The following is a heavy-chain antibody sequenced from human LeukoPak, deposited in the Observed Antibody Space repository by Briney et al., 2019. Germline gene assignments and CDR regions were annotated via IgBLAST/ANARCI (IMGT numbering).Heavy chain of an antibody. Sequence: GRSLRLSCAASGFTFSSYGMHWVRHAPGKGLECVAVISYDGSNKYYADSVKGRFTISRDNSKNTLYLQMNNLRAEDTAVYYCAKDFGGYCSSTSCVRGPLDYWGQGTLVTVSS. J-gene: IGHJ4*02. CDR1: GFTFSSYG. CDR3: AKDFGGYCSSTSCVRGPLDY. D-gene: IGHD2-2*01. CDR2: ISYDGSNK. V-gene: IGHV3-30*18.